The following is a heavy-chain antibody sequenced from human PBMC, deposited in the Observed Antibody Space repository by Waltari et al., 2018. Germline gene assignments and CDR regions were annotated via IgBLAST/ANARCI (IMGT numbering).Heavy chain of an antibody. CDR1: GYSFVAHY. V-gene: IGHV1-2*02. CDR2: LNPNTGGT. D-gene: IGHD6-13*01. Sequence: QVQLVPSGAEVKRPGDPVKVSCKASGYSFVAHYNHWVRQAPGQGLEWMGWLNPNTGGTNYAQKFQGRVTMTRDTSISTAYMELSRLNSDDTAMFFCVRDLPRYSTNWDGDFWGQGTLVTVST. J-gene: IGHJ4*02. CDR3: VRDLPRYSTNWDGDF.